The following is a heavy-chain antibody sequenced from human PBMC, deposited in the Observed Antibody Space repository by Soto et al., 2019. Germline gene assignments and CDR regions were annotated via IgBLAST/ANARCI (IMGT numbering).Heavy chain of an antibody. J-gene: IGHJ4*02. CDR1: GFTFSNYG. D-gene: IGHD2-2*01. V-gene: IGHV3-33*01. CDR3: ARDFCPVPTCYDL. Sequence: QSXGSLGLSCVASGFTFSNYGMHWVRQAPGKGLEWVAGIDYNEINQYYIDPVKGRFTISRDQSKNTLYLQMNSLRAENTAVYYCARDFCPVPTCYDLWGQGVLVTVPS. CDR2: IDYNEINQ.